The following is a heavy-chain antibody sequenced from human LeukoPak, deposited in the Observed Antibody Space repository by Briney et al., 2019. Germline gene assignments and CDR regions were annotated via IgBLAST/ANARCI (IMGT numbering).Heavy chain of an antibody. J-gene: IGHJ4*02. CDR1: GFTFSSYW. V-gene: IGHV3-23*01. D-gene: IGHD5-12*01. CDR3: AKDGAWLRFDD. Sequence: PGGSLRLACAASGFTFSSYWMSWVRQAPGKGLEWVSGISPGGGPTYYADSVKGRFTISRDDSKNTLYLQMKNLRAEDTAVYYCAKDGAWLRFDDWGQGILVTVSS. CDR2: ISPGGGPT.